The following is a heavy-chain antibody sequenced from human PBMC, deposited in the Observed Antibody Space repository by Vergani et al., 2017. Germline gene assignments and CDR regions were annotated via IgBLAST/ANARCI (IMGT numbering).Heavy chain of an antibody. CDR2: ISSSSSYI. Sequence: EVQRVESGGGLVKPGGSLRLPCPSSGFTFSLFTINWVRQAPGKARGWASSISSSSSYIYYADSVKGRFTISRDNAKNSLYLQMNSLRAEDTAVYYCARMAWSGYHFDYWGQGTLVTVSS. J-gene: IGHJ4*02. D-gene: IGHD3-3*01. V-gene: IGHV3-21*01. CDR3: ARMAWSGYHFDY. CDR1: GFTFSLFT.